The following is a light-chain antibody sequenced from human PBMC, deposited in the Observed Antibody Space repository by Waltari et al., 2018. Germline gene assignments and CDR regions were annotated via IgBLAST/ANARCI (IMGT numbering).Light chain of an antibody. CDR2: WAS. CDR3: QQYYSTPLT. Sequence: VMTHAPESLAVSLGARATINCKSSESVLYSSNNKNHLAWYQPKPGQPPKLLLYWASTRKSGVPDRFSGSGSETDFTLTVTSLQAEDVAVYYCQQYYSTPLTFGGGTKVEIK. V-gene: IGKV4-1*01. J-gene: IGKJ4*01. CDR1: ESVLYSSNNKNH.